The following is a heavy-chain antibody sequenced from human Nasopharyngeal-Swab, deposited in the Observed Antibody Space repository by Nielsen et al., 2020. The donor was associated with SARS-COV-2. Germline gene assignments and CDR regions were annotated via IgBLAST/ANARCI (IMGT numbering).Heavy chain of an antibody. CDR2: IYYSGST. Sequence: SETLSLTCTVSGGSISSSSYYWGWIRQPPGKGLEWIGSIYYSGSTYYNPSLKSRVTISVDTSKNQFSLKLSSVTAADTAVYYCARRGRIAVAGFFDYWGQGTLGTVSS. J-gene: IGHJ4*02. V-gene: IGHV4-39*01. CDR1: GGSISSSSYY. CDR3: ARRGRIAVAGFFDY. D-gene: IGHD6-19*01.